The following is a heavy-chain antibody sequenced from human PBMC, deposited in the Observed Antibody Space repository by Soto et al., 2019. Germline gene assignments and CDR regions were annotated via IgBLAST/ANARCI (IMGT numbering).Heavy chain of an antibody. J-gene: IGHJ4*02. V-gene: IGHV4-4*02. Sequence: QVQLQESGPGLVKPSGTLSLTCAVSSDSITSSNWWSWVRQSPGKGLEWIGEASHSGSTNYIPSLKSRVTISVDKSRNQFSLRRNSVPAADTAVYYCARNRYGGYDFDYWGQGTLVTVSS. D-gene: IGHD5-12*01. CDR2: ASHSGST. CDR3: ARNRYGGYDFDY. CDR1: SDSITSSNW.